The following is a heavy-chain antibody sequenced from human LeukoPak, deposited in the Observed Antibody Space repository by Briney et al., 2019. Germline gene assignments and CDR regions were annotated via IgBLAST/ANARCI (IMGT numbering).Heavy chain of an antibody. CDR2: YDRSNK. CDR1: GFTFSSYG. CDR3: AKDPRSDGDSFYHFDY. V-gene: IGHV3-30*18. Sequence: GRSLRLSCAASGFTFSSYGMHWVRQAPGRGLEWVATYDRSNKYYADSVKGRFTISRDDSKNTLYLQMNSLRAEDTAVYYCAKDPRSDGDSFYHFDYWGQGTLVTVSS. J-gene: IGHJ4*02. D-gene: IGHD4-17*01.